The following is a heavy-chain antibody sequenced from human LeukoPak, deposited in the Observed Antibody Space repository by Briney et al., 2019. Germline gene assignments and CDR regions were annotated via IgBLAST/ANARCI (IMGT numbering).Heavy chain of an antibody. CDR2: INAGNGNT. D-gene: IGHD3-16*01. CDR3: ARGGGVSYYYYGMDV. Sequence: ASVKVSCKASGYTFTSYGISWVRQAPGQRLEWMGWINAGNGNTKYSQKFQGRVTITRDTSASTAYMELSSLRSEDTAVYYCARGGGVSYYYYGMDVWGQGTTVTVSS. V-gene: IGHV1-3*01. CDR1: GYTFTSYG. J-gene: IGHJ6*02.